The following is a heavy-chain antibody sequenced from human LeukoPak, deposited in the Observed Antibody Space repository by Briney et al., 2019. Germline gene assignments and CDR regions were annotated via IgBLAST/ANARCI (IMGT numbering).Heavy chain of an antibody. CDR3: ARVGVADYYYGMDV. CDR2: MNPNSGHT. V-gene: IGHV1-8*01. D-gene: IGHD3-10*01. CDR1: GYTFTSYD. J-gene: IGHJ6*02. Sequence: ASVKVSCKASGYTFTSYDINWVRQAAGQGLEWMGRMNPNSGHTGYAQKFQGRVTMTRNTSISTAYMELSSLRSEDTAVYYCARVGVADYYYGMDVWGQGTTVTVSS.